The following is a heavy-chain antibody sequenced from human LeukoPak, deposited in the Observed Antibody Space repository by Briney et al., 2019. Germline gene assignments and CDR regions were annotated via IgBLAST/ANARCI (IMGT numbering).Heavy chain of an antibody. CDR2: ISSSSTYI. CDR1: GFTFSNYG. V-gene: IGHV3-21*01. J-gene: IGHJ6*03. Sequence: GGSLRLSCAASGFTFSNYGMNWVRQAPGRGLEWVSSISSSSTYIYYADSVKGRFTISRDNAKNSLYLQMNSLRAEDTAVYYCAKSSGWNYYYYYMDVWGKGTTVIASS. D-gene: IGHD6-19*01. CDR3: AKSSGWNYYYYYMDV.